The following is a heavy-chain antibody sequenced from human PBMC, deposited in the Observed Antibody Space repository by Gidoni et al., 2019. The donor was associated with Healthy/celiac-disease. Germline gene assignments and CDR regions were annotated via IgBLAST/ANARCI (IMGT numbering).Heavy chain of an antibody. D-gene: IGHD5-18*01. CDR2: ISWNSGSI. CDR1: GFTFDDYA. J-gene: IGHJ6*02. Sequence: EVQLVESGGGLVQPGRSLRLSCAASGFTFDDYAMHWVRQAPGKGLEWVSGISWNSGSIGYADSVKGRFTISRDNAKNSLYLQMNSLRAEDTALYYCAKAVRYSYGIYYYYGMDVWGQGTTVTVSS. CDR3: AKAVRYSYGIYYYYGMDV. V-gene: IGHV3-9*01.